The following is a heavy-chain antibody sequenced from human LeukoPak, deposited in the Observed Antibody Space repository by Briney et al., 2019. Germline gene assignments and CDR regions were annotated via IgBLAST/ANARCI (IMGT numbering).Heavy chain of an antibody. J-gene: IGHJ6*03. Sequence: SETLSLTCTVSGGSISSYYWSWIRQPAGKGLEWIGRIYTSGSTNYNPSLKSRGTMSVDTSKNQFSLKLSSVTAADTAVYYCARDTFTTGYYGAYYYYMDVWGQGTTVTVSS. V-gene: IGHV4-4*07. D-gene: IGHD3-9*01. CDR3: ARDTFTTGYYGAYYYYMDV. CDR1: GGSISSYY. CDR2: IYTSGST.